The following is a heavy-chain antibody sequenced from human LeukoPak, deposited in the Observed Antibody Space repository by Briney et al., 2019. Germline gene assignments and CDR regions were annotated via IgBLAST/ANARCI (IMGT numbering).Heavy chain of an antibody. D-gene: IGHD6-19*01. CDR3: ARDLAVSWTCYYYGMDV. Sequence: ASVKVSCKASGYTFTGYYMHWVRQAPGQGLEWMGWINPNSGGTNYAQKFQGRVTMTRDTSISTAYMELSRLRSDDTAVYYCARDLAVSWTCYYYGMDVWGQGTTVTVSS. CDR1: GYTFTGYY. J-gene: IGHJ6*02. CDR2: INPNSGGT. V-gene: IGHV1-2*02.